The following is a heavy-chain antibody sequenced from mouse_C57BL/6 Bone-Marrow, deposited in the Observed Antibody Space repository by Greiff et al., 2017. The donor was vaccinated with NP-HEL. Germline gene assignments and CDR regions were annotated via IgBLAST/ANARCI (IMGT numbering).Heavy chain of an antibody. CDR2: IWRGGST. V-gene: IGHV2-5*01. J-gene: IGHJ1*03. CDR3: AKIGLLALWYFDV. CDR1: GFSLTSYG. D-gene: IGHD2-13*01. Sequence: QVQLQQSGPGLVQPSQSLSITCTVSGFSLTSYGVHWVRQSPGKGLEWLGVIWRGGSTDYNAAFMSRLSITKDNSKSQVFFKMNSLQADDTAIYYCAKIGLLALWYFDVWGTGTTVTVSS.